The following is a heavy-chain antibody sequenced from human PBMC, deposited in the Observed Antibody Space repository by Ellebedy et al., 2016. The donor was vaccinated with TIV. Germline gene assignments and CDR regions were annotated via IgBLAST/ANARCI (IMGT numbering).Heavy chain of an antibody. CDR2: IYYSGST. CDR1: GGSIRSYY. Sequence: MPSETLSLTCTVSGGSIRSYYWSWIRQPPGKELEWIGYIYYSGSTNYNPSLKSRVTISVDTSKNQFSLKLSSVTAADTAVYYCARTYYDFWSGFSAPYYFEYWGQGTLVTVSS. J-gene: IGHJ4*02. V-gene: IGHV4-59*01. CDR3: ARTYYDFWSGFSAPYYFEY. D-gene: IGHD3-3*01.